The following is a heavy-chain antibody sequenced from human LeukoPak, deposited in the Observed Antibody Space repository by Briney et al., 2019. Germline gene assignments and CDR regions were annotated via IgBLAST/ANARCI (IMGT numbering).Heavy chain of an antibody. V-gene: IGHV4-34*01. J-gene: IGHJ4*02. CDR1: GGSFRGYF. Sequence: PSETLSLPCAVYGGSFRGYFWSWIRQPPGKGLEWIGELNPSGGTNYNASLKSRITISVDTSKNQFSLNLASVTAADTAVYYCARIAFGGYIVAQDYWGQGTLVIVSS. CDR3: ARIAFGGYIVAQDY. D-gene: IGHD3-16*01. CDR2: LNPSGGT.